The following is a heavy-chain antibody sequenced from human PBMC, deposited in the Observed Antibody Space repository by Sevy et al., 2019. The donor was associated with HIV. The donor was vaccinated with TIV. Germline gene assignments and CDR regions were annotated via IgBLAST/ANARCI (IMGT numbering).Heavy chain of an antibody. CDR1: GGSISSGGYY. V-gene: IGHV4-31*03. Sequence: SETLSLTCTVSGGSISSGGYYWSWIRQHPGKGLEWIGYIYYSGSTYYNPSLKSRVTISVDTSKNQFSLKLSSVTAADTAVYYCVRVGSGSGPRDYYYGMDVWGQGTTVTVSS. CDR3: VRVGSGSGPRDYYYGMDV. J-gene: IGHJ6*02. D-gene: IGHD3-10*01. CDR2: IYYSGST.